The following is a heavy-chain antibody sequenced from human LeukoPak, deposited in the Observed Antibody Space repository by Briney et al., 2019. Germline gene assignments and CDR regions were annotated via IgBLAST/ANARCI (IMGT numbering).Heavy chain of an antibody. CDR3: ASRPASETYFAVFDY. V-gene: IGHV3-23*01. J-gene: IGHJ4*02. CDR1: GLTFSSHA. D-gene: IGHD1-26*01. CDR2: ITGSGGTT. Sequence: GGSLRLSCVASGLTFSSHAMTWVRQTPGKGLEWVSGITGSGGTTYHADSVKGRFTISRDNSKNTLYQQMNNLRAEDTAVYYCASRPASETYFAVFDYWGQGTLVTVSS.